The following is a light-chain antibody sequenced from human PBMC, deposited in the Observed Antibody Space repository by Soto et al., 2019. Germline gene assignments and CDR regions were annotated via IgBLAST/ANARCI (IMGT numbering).Light chain of an antibody. CDR1: QSLVYGDGNIY. Sequence: DVVMTQSPLSLSATLGQPASISCRSSQSLVYGDGNIYLNWFHQRPGQPPKRLIYKVSNRYPGVTDRFSGSESGTHVTQKISRVEAEDVGVYYCMQGAHRQLSVGGGTKVEIK. CDR2: KVS. CDR3: MQGAHRQLS. V-gene: IGKV2-30*01. J-gene: IGKJ4*01.